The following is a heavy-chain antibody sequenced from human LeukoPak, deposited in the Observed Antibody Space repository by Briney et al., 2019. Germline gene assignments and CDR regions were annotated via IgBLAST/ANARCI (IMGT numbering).Heavy chain of an antibody. CDR1: GFTFRNYW. CDR3: VRGTRSNSF. J-gene: IGHJ4*02. CDR2: IKEDGSDK. D-gene: IGHD6-6*01. Sequence: GGSLRLSCTASGFTFRNYWMRWVRQAPGRGLECVAYIKEDGSDKNYVDSVKGRFTISRDNAKSSLYLQMNSLRVEDTAVYYCVRGTRSNSFWGQGTQVTVSS. V-gene: IGHV3-7*01.